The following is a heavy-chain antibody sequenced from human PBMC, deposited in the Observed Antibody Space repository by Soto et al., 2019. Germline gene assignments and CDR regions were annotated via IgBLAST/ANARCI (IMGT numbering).Heavy chain of an antibody. CDR2: ISYDGSNK. V-gene: IGHV3-30-3*01. CDR3: ARPLWRDDYNWGYFDL. CDR1: GFTFSSYA. Sequence: QVQLVESGGGVVQPGRSLRLSCAASGFTFSSYAMHWVRQAPGKGLEWVAVISYDGSNKYYADSVKGRFTISRDNSKNTLYLQMHSLRLEDTAVYYCARPLWRDDYNWGYFDLWGRGTLVAVCS. D-gene: IGHD4-4*01. J-gene: IGHJ2*01.